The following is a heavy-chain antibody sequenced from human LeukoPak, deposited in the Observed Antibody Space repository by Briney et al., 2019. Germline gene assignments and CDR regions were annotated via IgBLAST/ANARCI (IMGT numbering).Heavy chain of an antibody. Sequence: GASVKVSCKASGYTFTGYYMHWVRQAPGQGLEWMGWINPNSGGTNYAQKFQGRVTMTRDTSISTAYMELSRLRSDDTAVYYCARGHSSGYYFFDYWGQGTLVTVSS. D-gene: IGHD3-22*01. CDR3: ARGHSSGYYFFDY. J-gene: IGHJ4*02. CDR2: INPNSGGT. V-gene: IGHV1-2*02. CDR1: GYTFTGYY.